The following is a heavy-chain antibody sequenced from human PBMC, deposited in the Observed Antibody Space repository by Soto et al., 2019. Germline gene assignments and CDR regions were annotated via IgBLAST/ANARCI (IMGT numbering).Heavy chain of an antibody. CDR2: IYYSGST. Sequence: PSETLSLTCTVSNGSLSSNYWSWIRQSPGKGLEWIGNIYYSGSTNYNPSLKSRVTMSVDTSKNQFTLKLSSVTAADTAVYYCAKVSIVGATHYYFDYWGQGTLVTVSS. CDR1: NGSLSSNY. CDR3: AKVSIVGATHYYFDY. V-gene: IGHV4-59*01. D-gene: IGHD1-26*01. J-gene: IGHJ4*02.